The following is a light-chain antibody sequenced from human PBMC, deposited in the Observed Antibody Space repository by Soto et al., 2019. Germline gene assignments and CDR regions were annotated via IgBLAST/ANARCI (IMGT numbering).Light chain of an antibody. V-gene: IGKV1-5*01. CDR3: QQASSFPLT. J-gene: IGKJ5*01. Sequence: DIHMTQSPSTLSASVGDRVTVTCRASQNINSWLAWYQQKPGKAPKLLIYDASSLESGVPSRFSGSGSGTEFTLTISSLQPDDFATYYCQQASSFPLTFGQGTRLEI. CDR2: DAS. CDR1: QNINSW.